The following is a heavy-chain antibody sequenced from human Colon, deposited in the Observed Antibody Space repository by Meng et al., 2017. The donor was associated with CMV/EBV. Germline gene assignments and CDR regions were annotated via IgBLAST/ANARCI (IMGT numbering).Heavy chain of an antibody. CDR2: ITGSGDRT. D-gene: IGHD4-17*01. J-gene: IGHJ5*02. CDR1: EFNFSNYD. V-gene: IGHV3-23*01. CDR3: AKDPMTTVTRSSIDP. Sequence: SEFNFSNYDMSWVRQATRRGLEWVSGITGSGDRTNYAGSVEGRFTISRDNSKNTLYLQMNGLRPDDTAVYYCAKDPMTTVTRSSIDPWGQGALVTVSS.